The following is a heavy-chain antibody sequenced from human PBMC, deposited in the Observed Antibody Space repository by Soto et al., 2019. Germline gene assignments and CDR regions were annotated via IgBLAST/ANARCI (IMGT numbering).Heavy chain of an antibody. CDR3: ARKDYGDGGFFDY. J-gene: IGHJ4*02. Sequence: SETLSLTCAVSGGSITSSSWWSWVRQPPGKGLEWIGEIYHSGSTNYNPSLKSRVTISVDKSKKQFSLKLISVTAADTAVYYWARKDYGDGGFFDYWGQGTLVTVSS. CDR2: IYHSGST. V-gene: IGHV4-4*02. CDR1: GGSITSSSW. D-gene: IGHD4-17*01.